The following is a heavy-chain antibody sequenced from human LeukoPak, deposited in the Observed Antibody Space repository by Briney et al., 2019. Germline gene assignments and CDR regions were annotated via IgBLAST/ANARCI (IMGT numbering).Heavy chain of an antibody. CDR2: ISYDGSNK. J-gene: IGHJ6*02. V-gene: IGHV3-30*03. CDR1: GFTFSSYG. CDR3: ARSDGHYYYYGMDV. D-gene: IGHD2-8*01. Sequence: PGGSLRLSCAASGFTFSSYGMHWIRQAPGKGLEWVAVISYDGSNKYYADSVKGRFTISRDNSKNSLYLQMNSLRAEDTAAYYCARSDGHYYYYGMDVWGQGTTVTVSS.